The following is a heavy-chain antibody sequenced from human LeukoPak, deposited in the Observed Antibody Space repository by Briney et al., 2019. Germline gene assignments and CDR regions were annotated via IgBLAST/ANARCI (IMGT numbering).Heavy chain of an antibody. CDR2: ISYDGSNK. D-gene: IGHD3-10*01. V-gene: IGHV3-30*18. Sequence: SGGSLRLSCAASGFTFSRNGMHWVRQAPDKGLEWVAVISYDGSNKYYADSVKGRFTISRDNSKNTLYLQMNSLRAEDTAVYYCAKDRGSYYFDYWGQGTLVTVS. CDR3: AKDRGSYYFDY. J-gene: IGHJ4*02. CDR1: GFTFSRNG.